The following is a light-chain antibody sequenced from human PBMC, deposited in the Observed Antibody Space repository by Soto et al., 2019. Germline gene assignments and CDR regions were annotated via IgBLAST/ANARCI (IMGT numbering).Light chain of an antibody. V-gene: IGKV3-15*01. CDR3: QQYNIWPQT. CDR1: QSLRSS. J-gene: IGKJ1*01. Sequence: VMTQSPATLSVSPGERATLSCRASQSLRSSLAWYQQKPGQAPRLLRYGASTRATGIPARFSGSGSGTEFTLTISSLQSEDFAVYFCQQYNIWPQTFGQGTKVDIK. CDR2: GAS.